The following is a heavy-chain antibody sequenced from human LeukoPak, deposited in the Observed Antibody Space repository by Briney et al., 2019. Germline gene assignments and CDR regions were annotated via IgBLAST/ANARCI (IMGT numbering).Heavy chain of an antibody. Sequence: GGSLRRSCAASGFTCSSYGMHRLRQAQGKGLEWVTGIWYDKSNKYYADSVKVRFTISRYNSKNTLYLQMSSMSTEDRAVYYWARGQVGATEIDYWGQGNLVTVSS. J-gene: IGHJ4*02. D-gene: IGHD1-26*01. CDR1: GFTCSSYG. V-gene: IGHV3-33*01. CDR3: ARGQVGATEIDY. CDR2: IWYDKSNK.